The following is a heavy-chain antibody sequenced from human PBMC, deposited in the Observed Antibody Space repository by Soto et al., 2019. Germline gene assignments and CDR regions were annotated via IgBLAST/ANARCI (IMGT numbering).Heavy chain of an antibody. Sequence: SETLSLTCTVSGGSVTSGSYSWSWIRQPPGKGLEWIGYVYHTGRTIYNPSLKSRVSISMDTSKNHLSLNLESVTAADTAVYFVARDCASFDSWGQGTLVTVSS. J-gene: IGHJ4*02. CDR3: ARDCASFDS. V-gene: IGHV4-61*01. D-gene: IGHD2-21*01. CDR2: VYHTGRT. CDR1: GGSVTSGSYS.